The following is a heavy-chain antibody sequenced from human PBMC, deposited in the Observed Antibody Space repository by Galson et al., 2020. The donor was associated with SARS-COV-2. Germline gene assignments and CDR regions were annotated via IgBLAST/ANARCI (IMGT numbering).Heavy chain of an antibody. V-gene: IGHV7-4-1*02. Sequence: ASVKVSCKASGYTFTSYAMNWVRQAPGQGFEWMGWINTNTGNPTYAQGFTGRFVFSLDTSVSTAYLQISSLKAEDTAVYYCARAGFLWFGELLPDYYYGMDVWGQGTTVTVSS. CDR2: INTNTGNP. D-gene: IGHD3-10*01. J-gene: IGHJ6*02. CDR3: ARAGFLWFGELLPDYYYGMDV. CDR1: GYTFTSYA.